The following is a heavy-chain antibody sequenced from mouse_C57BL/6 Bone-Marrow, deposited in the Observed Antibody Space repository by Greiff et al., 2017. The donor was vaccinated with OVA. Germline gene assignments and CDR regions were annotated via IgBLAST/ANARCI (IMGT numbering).Heavy chain of an antibody. J-gene: IGHJ1*03. CDR3: AQMRIYYYGSSCWYFDV. D-gene: IGHD1-1*01. CDR2: INPSTGGT. Sequence: VQLQQSGPELVKPGASVKISCKASGYSFTGYYMNWVKQSPEKSLEWIGEINPSTGGTTYNQKFKAKATLTVDKSSSTAYMQLKSLTSEDSAVYYCAQMRIYYYGSSCWYFDVWGTGTTVTVSS. CDR1: GYSFTGYY. V-gene: IGHV1-42*01.